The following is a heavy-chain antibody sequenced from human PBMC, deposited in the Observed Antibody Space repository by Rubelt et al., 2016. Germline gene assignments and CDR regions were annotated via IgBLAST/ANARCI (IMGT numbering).Heavy chain of an antibody. J-gene: IGHJ4*02. CDR3: ARFAIGGHSSGYLFDY. CDR1: GYTFTGYY. V-gene: IGHV1-2*07. CDR2: INPNSGGT. Sequence: QVQLVQSGAEVKKPGASVKVSCKASGYTFTGYYMHWVRQAPGQGLEWMGWINPNSGGTNYAHKFQGRVTMTGYTSISTAYMELSRLRSDDTAVYYCARFAIGGHSSGYLFDYWGQGTLVTVSS. D-gene: IGHD3-22*01.